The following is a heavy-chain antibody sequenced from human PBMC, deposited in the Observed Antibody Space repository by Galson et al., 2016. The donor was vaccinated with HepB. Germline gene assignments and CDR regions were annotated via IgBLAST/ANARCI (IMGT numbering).Heavy chain of an antibody. CDR2: IFHEGSS. V-gene: IGHV4-4*02. D-gene: IGHD2-21*02. J-gene: IGHJ5*02. Sequence: SETLSLTCAVSGASITDYTWWHWVRQPPGKGLEWIGEIFHEGSSNFNPSLKSRVTISVDKSNNHFSLELRSVTAADTAVYYCVKGGDYCLPSWGQGTLVTVSS. CDR3: VKGGDYCLPS. CDR1: GASITDYTW.